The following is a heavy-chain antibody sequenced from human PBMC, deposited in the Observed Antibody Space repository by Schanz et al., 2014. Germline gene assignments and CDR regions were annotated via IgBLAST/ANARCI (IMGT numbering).Heavy chain of an antibody. CDR2: IWSDGSTK. D-gene: IGHD1-1*01. CDR1: GFTFSVYG. CDR3: ARAHGNNWYGKGLDY. Sequence: VQLVGSGGGLIQPGGSLRLSCAASGFTFSVYGMHWVRQAPGKGLEWVAVIWSDGSTKYYADSVKGRFTISRDNSKNTLYLQMNSLRADDTAVYFCARAHGNNWYGKGLDYWGQGTQVTVSS. V-gene: IGHV3-33*08. J-gene: IGHJ4*02.